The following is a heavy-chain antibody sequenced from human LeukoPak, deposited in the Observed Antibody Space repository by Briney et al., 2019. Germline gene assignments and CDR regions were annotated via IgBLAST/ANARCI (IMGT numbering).Heavy chain of an antibody. CDR3: ARDGGIAVAAAFDI. Sequence: GGSLRLSCAASGFTFSSYSMNWVRQAPGKGLEWVSSISSSSSYIYYADSVKGRFTISRDNSKNTLYLQMNSLRAEDTAVYYCARDGGIAVAAAFDIWGQGTMVTVSS. CDR1: GFTFSSYS. D-gene: IGHD6-19*01. J-gene: IGHJ3*02. CDR2: ISSSSSYI. V-gene: IGHV3-21*01.